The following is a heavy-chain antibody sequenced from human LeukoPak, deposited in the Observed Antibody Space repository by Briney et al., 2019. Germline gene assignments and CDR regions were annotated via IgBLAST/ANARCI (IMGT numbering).Heavy chain of an antibody. Sequence: GASVKLSCKVSGYTLTELSMHWVRQAPGKGLEWMGGFDPEDGKTIYAQKFQGRVTMTEDTSTDTAYMELSSLRSEDTAVYYCATEVNGYSYGPKFDYWGQGTLVTVSS. CDR1: GYTLTELS. J-gene: IGHJ4*02. CDR3: ATEVNGYSYGPKFDY. V-gene: IGHV1-24*01. D-gene: IGHD5-18*01. CDR2: FDPEDGKT.